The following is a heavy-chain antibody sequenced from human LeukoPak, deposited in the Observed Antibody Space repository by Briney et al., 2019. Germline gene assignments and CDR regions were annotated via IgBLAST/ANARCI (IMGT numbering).Heavy chain of an antibody. D-gene: IGHD4-17*01. CDR2: ISSSSSYI. J-gene: IGHJ4*02. Sequence: GGSLRPSCAASGFTFSSYSMNWVRQAPGKGLEWVSSISSSSSYIYYADSVKGRFTISRDNAKNSLYLQMNSLRAEDTAVYYCARDRSYDATSVFDYWGQGTLVTVSS. V-gene: IGHV3-21*01. CDR1: GFTFSSYS. CDR3: ARDRSYDATSVFDY.